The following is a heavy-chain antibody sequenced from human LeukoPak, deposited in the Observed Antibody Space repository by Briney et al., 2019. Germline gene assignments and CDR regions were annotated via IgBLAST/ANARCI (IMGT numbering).Heavy chain of an antibody. J-gene: IGHJ5*02. CDR2: INHSGST. V-gene: IGHV4-39*07. Sequence: PSETLSLTCTVSGGSISSGGYYWSWIRQPPGKGLEWIGEINHSGSTNYNPSLKSRVTISVDTSKNQFSLKLSSVTAADTAVYYCARASEVVVAARYNWFDPWGQGTLVTVSS. CDR3: ARASEVVVAARYNWFDP. CDR1: GGSISSGGYY. D-gene: IGHD2-15*01.